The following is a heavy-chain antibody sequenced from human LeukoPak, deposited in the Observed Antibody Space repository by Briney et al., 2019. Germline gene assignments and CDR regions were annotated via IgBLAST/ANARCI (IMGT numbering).Heavy chain of an antibody. Sequence: PSETLSLTCAVYGGSFSGYYWSWIRQPPGKGLEWIGEINHSGSTNYNPSLKSRVTISVDTSKNQFSLKLRSVTAADTAVYYCASVSGWYWRFDYWGQGTLVTVSS. V-gene: IGHV4-34*01. D-gene: IGHD6-19*01. J-gene: IGHJ4*02. CDR1: GGSFSGYY. CDR3: ASVSGWYWRFDY. CDR2: INHSGST.